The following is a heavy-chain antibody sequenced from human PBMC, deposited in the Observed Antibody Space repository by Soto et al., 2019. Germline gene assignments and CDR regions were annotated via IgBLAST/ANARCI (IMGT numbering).Heavy chain of an antibody. CDR3: ARGEGDFWSGYYSRNYGMDV. D-gene: IGHD3-3*01. CDR2: IYYSGST. Sequence: PSETLSLTCTVSGGSVSSGSYYWSRIRQPPGKGLEWIGYIYYSGSTNYNPSLKSRVTISVDTSKNQFSLKLSSVTAADTAVYYCARGEGDFWSGYYSRNYGMDVWGQGTTVTVSS. J-gene: IGHJ6*02. CDR1: GGSVSSGSYY. V-gene: IGHV4-61*01.